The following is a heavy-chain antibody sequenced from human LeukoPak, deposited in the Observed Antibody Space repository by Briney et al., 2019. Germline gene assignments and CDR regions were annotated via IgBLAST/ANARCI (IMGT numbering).Heavy chain of an antibody. CDR1: GGSISSSSYY. D-gene: IGHD5-18*01. CDR3: ARGGRYSYVQGYFDY. J-gene: IGHJ4*02. V-gene: IGHV4-39*07. CDR2: IYYSGST. Sequence: SETLSLTCTVSGGSISSSSYYWGWIRQPPGKGLEWIGSIYYSGSTYYNPSLKSRVTISVDTSKNQFSLKLSSVTAADTAVYYCARGGRYSYVQGYFDYWGQGTLVTVSS.